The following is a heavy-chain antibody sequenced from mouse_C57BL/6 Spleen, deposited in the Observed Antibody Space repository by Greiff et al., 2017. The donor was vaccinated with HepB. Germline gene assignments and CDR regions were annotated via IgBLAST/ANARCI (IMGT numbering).Heavy chain of an antibody. CDR2: IYPGDGDT. J-gene: IGHJ2*01. CDR1: GYAFSSYW. V-gene: IGHV1-80*01. Sequence: QVQLQQSGAELVKPGASVKISCKASGYAFSSYWMNWVKQRPGQGLEWIGQIYPGDGDTNYNGKFKGKATLTADKSSSTAYMQRSSLTSEDSAVYFCARYYYGSNYFDYWGQGTTLTVSS. D-gene: IGHD1-1*01. CDR3: ARYYYGSNYFDY.